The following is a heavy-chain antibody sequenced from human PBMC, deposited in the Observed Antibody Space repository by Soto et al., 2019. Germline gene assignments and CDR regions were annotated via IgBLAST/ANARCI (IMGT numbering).Heavy chain of an antibody. CDR2: MNPNIGNT. Sequence: QVQLMQSGAEVKKPGASVKVSCKASGYTFTTYDISWVRQATGQGLEWMGWMNPNIGNTGYAQKFQGRVTMTRNTSINTAYMELSSLRSEDTAVYYCARAVYSGSYVFNYWGQGTLVTVSS. CDR1: GYTFTTYD. J-gene: IGHJ4*02. CDR3: ARAVYSGSYVFNY. V-gene: IGHV1-8*01. D-gene: IGHD1-26*01.